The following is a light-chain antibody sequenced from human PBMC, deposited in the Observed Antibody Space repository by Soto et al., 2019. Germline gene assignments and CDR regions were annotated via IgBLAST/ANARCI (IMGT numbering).Light chain of an antibody. CDR1: QSINRN. J-gene: IGKJ4*01. CDR3: QQYHSWPPLT. CDR2: GAS. Sequence: EVLMTQSPATLSVSPGERVTLSCRASQSINRNLAWYQQKPGQAPRVLIYGASSRASGIPDRFSGSGSGTDFTLTISRLEHDDFAFYVCQQYHSWPPLTFGGGTRVEIK. V-gene: IGKV3D-15*01.